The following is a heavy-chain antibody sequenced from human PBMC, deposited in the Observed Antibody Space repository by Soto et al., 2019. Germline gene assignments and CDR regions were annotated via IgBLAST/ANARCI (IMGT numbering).Heavy chain of an antibody. Sequence: GASVKVSCKPSGYTFIDYYLHWVRQAPGQGLEWMGWLDPQTGRTNYAQKFQGRVALTRDTAISTAYMDLTWLTSDYTAVYYCARGPAGGNDYWGQGTLVTVSS. J-gene: IGHJ4*02. V-gene: IGHV1-2*02. CDR3: ARGPAGGNDY. CDR2: LDPQTGRT. CDR1: GYTFIDYY. D-gene: IGHD2-15*01.